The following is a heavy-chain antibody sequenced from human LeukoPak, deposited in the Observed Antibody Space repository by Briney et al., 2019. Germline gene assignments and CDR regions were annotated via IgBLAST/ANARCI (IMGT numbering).Heavy chain of an antibody. CDR2: IWYDGSYK. CDR3: ARGNSDAFDI. CDR1: GFTFSNYA. D-gene: IGHD4-23*01. Sequence: GGSLRLSCAASGFTFSNYAMHWVRQAPGKGLEWMAIIWYDGSYKYHADSVKGRFTISRDNSKNTLYLQVNSLTAEDTAVYYCARGNSDAFDIWGHGTMVTVSS. J-gene: IGHJ3*02. V-gene: IGHV3-33*01.